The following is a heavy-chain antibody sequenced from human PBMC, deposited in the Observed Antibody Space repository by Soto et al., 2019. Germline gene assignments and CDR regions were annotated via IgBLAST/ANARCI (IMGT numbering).Heavy chain of an antibody. V-gene: IGHV4-34*01. CDR1: GGSFSGYY. CDR2: INHSGST. Sequence: SETMSLTCAVYGGSFSGYYWSWIRQPPGKGLEWIGEINHSGSTNYNPSLKSRVTISVDTSKNQFSLKLSSVTAADTAVYYCARAPQPDWFDPWGQGTLVTV. J-gene: IGHJ5*02. D-gene: IGHD2-2*01. CDR3: ARAPQPDWFDP.